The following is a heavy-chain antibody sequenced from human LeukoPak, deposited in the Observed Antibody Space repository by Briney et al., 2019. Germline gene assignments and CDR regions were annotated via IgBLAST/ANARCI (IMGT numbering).Heavy chain of an antibody. CDR1: GFTLSSYA. D-gene: IGHD3-3*01. Sequence: GGSLRLSCAASGFTLSSYAMHWVRQAPGKGLEYVSAISSNGGSTYYANSVKGRFTISRDNSKNTLYLQMGSLRAEDMAVYYCARGGSTIPIPYYYYYGMDVWGQGTTVTVSS. J-gene: IGHJ6*02. CDR2: ISSNGGST. CDR3: ARGGSTIPIPYYYYYGMDV. V-gene: IGHV3-64*01.